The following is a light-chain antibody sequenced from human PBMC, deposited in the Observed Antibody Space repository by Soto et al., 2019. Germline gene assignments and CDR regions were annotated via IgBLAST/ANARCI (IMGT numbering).Light chain of an antibody. CDR3: QFGIT. CDR2: GAS. Sequence: EIVLTQSPGTLSLSPGERATLSCRACQSVSSSYLAWYQQKPGQAPRLLIYGASSRATGIPDRFSGSGSGTDFTLTISRLEPEDFAVYYCQFGITFGQGTKLEIK. CDR1: QSVSSSY. V-gene: IGKV3-20*01. J-gene: IGKJ2*01.